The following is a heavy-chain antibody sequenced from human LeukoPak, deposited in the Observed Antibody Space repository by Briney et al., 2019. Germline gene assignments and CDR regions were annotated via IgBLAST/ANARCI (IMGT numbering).Heavy chain of an antibody. Sequence: KPGGSLRLSCAASGFTFSSYSLNWVRQDPAMGLDWVSSISSIDCYIYYSHSVKGRFTISRDNAKTSLYLQMNSLRAEDTAVYYCARRSGYWGQGTLVTVSS. V-gene: IGHV3-21*01. J-gene: IGHJ4*02. D-gene: IGHD2-15*01. CDR3: ARRSGY. CDR2: ISSIDCYI. CDR1: GFTFSSYS.